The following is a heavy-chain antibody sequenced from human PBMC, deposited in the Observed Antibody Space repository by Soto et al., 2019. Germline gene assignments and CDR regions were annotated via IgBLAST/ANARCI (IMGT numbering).Heavy chain of an antibody. CDR2: IYYSGST. Sequence: SETLSLTCTVSGGSISSYYWSWIRQPPGKGLEWIGSIYYSGSTYYNPSLKSRVTISVDTSKNQFSLKLSSVTAADTAVYYCARTYCSSTSCYGPLRDYYGMDVWGQGTTVTVSS. CDR3: ARTYCSSTSCYGPLRDYYGMDV. J-gene: IGHJ6*02. D-gene: IGHD2-2*01. V-gene: IGHV4-59*08. CDR1: GGSISSYY.